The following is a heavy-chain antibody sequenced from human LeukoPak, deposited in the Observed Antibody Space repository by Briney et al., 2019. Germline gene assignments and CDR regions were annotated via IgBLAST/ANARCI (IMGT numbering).Heavy chain of an antibody. V-gene: IGHV5-51*01. CDR2: IYPGDSDT. CDR3: TRQSIFDY. Sequence: HGESLKISCKGPGYSFTNYRIAWVRQMPGKGLEWMGIIYPGDSDTRYSPSFQGQVTISADKSISTAYLQWSSLKASDTAMYYCTRQSIFDYWGQGTLVTVSS. CDR1: GYSFTNYR. J-gene: IGHJ4*02. D-gene: IGHD2-21*01.